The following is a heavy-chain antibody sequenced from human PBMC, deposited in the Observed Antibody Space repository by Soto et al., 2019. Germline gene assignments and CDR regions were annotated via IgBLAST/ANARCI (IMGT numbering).Heavy chain of an antibody. D-gene: IGHD3-3*01. V-gene: IGHV3-30*18. CDR1: GFTFSSYG. J-gene: IGHJ6*02. Sequence: GGSLRLSCAASGFTFSSYGMHWVRQAPGKGLEWVAVISYDGSNKYYADSVKGRFTISRDNSKNTLYLQMNILRAEDPAVSYCSKSLRLITIFGVVAGVDYYGMDVWGQGTTVTVSS. CDR3: SKSLRLITIFGVVAGVDYYGMDV. CDR2: ISYDGSNK.